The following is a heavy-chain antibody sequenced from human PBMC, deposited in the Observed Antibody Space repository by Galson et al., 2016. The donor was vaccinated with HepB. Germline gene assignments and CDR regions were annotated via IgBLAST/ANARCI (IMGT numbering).Heavy chain of an antibody. J-gene: IGHJ6*02. CDR1: GFTLSSHS. V-gene: IGHV3-48*01. CDR2: ITSSSSSI. D-gene: IGHD4-17*01. CDR3: AREGYGDFDQIPNYYYYGLDV. Sequence: SLRLSCAASGFTLSSHSMNWVRQAPGKGLEWVSYITSSSSSIYYADSVKGRFTISRDNAKNSLYLQMNSLRGEDTAVYYCAREGYGDFDQIPNYYYYGLDVWGQGTLVTV.